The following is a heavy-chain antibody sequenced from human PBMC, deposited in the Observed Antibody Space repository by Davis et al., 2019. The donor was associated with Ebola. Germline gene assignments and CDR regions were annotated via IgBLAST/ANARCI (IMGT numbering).Heavy chain of an antibody. V-gene: IGHV4-34*01. CDR2: ISHSGST. J-gene: IGHJ6*02. Sequence: MPSETLSLTCAVNGGSFSGHYWSWIRQPPGKGLEWIGEISHSGSTTYNPSLQSRVTISVDRSKNQFSLKLSSVTAADTAVYYCARLKQRSGSPIDYGLDVWGQGTTVTVSS. CDR3: ARLKQRSGSPIDYGLDV. CDR1: GGSFSGHY. D-gene: IGHD3-10*01.